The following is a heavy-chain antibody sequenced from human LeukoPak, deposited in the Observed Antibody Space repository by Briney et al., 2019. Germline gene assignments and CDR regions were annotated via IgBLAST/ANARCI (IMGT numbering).Heavy chain of an antibody. CDR1: GYTFTSYG. V-gene: IGHV1-18*01. CDR2: ISAYNGNT. D-gene: IGHD3-22*01. CDR3: ARGGYDYYDSSGYQDY. Sequence: ASVKVSCKASGYTFTSYGISWVRQAPGQGLEWMGWISAYNGNTNYAQKLQGRVTMTTDTSTSTAYTELRSLRSDDTAVYYCARGGYDYYDSSGYQDYWGQGTLVTVSS. J-gene: IGHJ4*02.